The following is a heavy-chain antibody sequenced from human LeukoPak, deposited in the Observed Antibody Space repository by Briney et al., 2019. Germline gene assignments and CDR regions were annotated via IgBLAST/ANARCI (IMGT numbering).Heavy chain of an antibody. CDR2: IKEDGSEK. Sequence: GGSLRLSCAASGFTFSSYWMNWVRQAPGKGLEWVANIKEDGSEKYYVDSVKGRFTISRDNAQNSVYLQMNSLRAEDTAVYYCARDSSPWYYYDSSGYYDYWGQGTLVTVSS. D-gene: IGHD3-22*01. J-gene: IGHJ4*02. CDR1: GFTFSSYW. V-gene: IGHV3-7*01. CDR3: ARDSSPWYYYDSSGYYDY.